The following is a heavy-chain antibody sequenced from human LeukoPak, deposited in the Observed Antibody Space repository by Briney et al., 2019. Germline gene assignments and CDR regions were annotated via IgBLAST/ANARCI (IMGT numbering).Heavy chain of an antibody. CDR3: ARRSRYDYVWGSYRQLYYFDY. D-gene: IGHD3-16*02. CDR2: INWNGGST. CDR1: GFTFDDYG. V-gene: IGHV3-20*04. J-gene: IGHJ4*02. Sequence: GGSLRLSCAASGFTFDDYGMSWVRQAPGKGLEWVSGINWNGGSTGYADSVKGRFTISRDNAKNSLYLQMNSLRAEDTALYYCARRSRYDYVWGSYRQLYYFDYWGQGTLVTVSS.